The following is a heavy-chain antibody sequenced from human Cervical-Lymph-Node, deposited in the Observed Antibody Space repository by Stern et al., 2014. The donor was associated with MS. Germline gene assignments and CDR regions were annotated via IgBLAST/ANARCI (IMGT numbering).Heavy chain of an antibody. CDR1: GGSISSSGYY. J-gene: IGHJ5*02. V-gene: IGHV4-61*02. CDR3: ATTRWDLFTWNWFDP. CDR2: IHDRGGT. Sequence: QVQLVESGPGLVKPSQTLSLTCTVSGGSISSSGYYWSWIRQPADKGLEWIGRIHDRGGTSYNPSLKSRVTISIDTAKNQFSLKLPSVTAADTAVYYCATTRWDLFTWNWFDPWGQGTLVTVSS. D-gene: IGHD1-26*01.